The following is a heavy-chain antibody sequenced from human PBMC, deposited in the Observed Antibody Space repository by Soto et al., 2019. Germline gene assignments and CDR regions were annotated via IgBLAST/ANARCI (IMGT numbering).Heavy chain of an antibody. V-gene: IGHV3-23*01. J-gene: IGHJ4*02. CDR2: ISHYGAT. Sequence: GGSLRLSCAASGFTFNAYVMIWVRQAPGKGLEWVSSISHYGATFYADSVKGRFTISRDTSRHTMYLQMDGLRADDMAVYYCAKQKEQWLVRYWGQGTLVTVSS. CDR1: GFTFNAYV. CDR3: AKQKEQWLVRY. D-gene: IGHD6-19*01.